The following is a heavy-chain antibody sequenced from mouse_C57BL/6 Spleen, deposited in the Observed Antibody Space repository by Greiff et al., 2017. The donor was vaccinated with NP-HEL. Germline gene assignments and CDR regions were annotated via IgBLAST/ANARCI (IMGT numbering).Heavy chain of an antibody. Sequence: QVQLQQSGPELVKPGASVKLSCKASGYTFTSYDINWVKQRPGQGLEWIGWIYPRDGSTKYNEKFKGKATLTVDPSSSTAYMELHSLTSEDSAVDFCARSFTTVVPHYLDYWGQGTTLTVSS. CDR3: ARSFTTVVPHYLDY. CDR1: GYTFTSYD. J-gene: IGHJ2*01. CDR2: IYPRDGST. D-gene: IGHD1-1*01. V-gene: IGHV1-85*01.